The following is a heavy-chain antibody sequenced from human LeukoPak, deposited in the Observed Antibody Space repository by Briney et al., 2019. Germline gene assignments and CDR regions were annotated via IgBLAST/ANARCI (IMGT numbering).Heavy chain of an antibody. V-gene: IGHV4-31*03. J-gene: IGHJ4*02. Sequence: LSLTCTVSGGSISSGGYYWSWIRQHPGKGLEWIGYIYYSGSTYYNPSLKSRVTISVDTSKNQFSLKLSSVTAADTAVYYCARGRYFDWLFHPFDYWGQGTLVTVSS. D-gene: IGHD3-9*01. CDR2: IYYSGST. CDR1: GGSISSGGYY. CDR3: ARGRYFDWLFHPFDY.